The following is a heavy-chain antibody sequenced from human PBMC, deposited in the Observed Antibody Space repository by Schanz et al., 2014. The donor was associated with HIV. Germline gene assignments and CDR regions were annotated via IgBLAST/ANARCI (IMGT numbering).Heavy chain of an antibody. CDR2: FIPIFGTT. Sequence: QVQLVQSGAEVKKPGASVRVSCKASGYTFSKNDINWVRQAPGQGLEWMGGFIPIFGTTNYAQKFQGRVTITADESTSTTYLELSSLRSEDTAVYYCASQYSNYDSSRRYHWYFDLWGRGTLVTVSS. CDR3: ASQYSNYDSSRRYHWYFDL. V-gene: IGHV1-69*01. J-gene: IGHJ2*01. CDR1: GYTFSKND. D-gene: IGHD4-4*01.